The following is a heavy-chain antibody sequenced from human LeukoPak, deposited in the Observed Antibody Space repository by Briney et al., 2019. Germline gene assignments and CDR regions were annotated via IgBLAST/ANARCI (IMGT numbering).Heavy chain of an antibody. J-gene: IGHJ3*02. Sequence: SETLSLTCTVSGGSISSYYWSWIRQPAGKGLEWIGRIYTSGSTNYNPSLKSRVTMSVDTSKNQFSLKLSSVTAADTAVYYCARDLGIVVVPGSWGNAFDIWGQGTMVTVSS. V-gene: IGHV4-4*07. CDR3: ARDLGIVVVPGSWGNAFDI. CDR1: GGSISSYY. D-gene: IGHD2-2*03. CDR2: IYTSGST.